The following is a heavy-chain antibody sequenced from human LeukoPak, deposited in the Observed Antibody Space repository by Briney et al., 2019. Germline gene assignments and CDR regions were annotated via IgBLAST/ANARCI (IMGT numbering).Heavy chain of an antibody. J-gene: IGHJ4*02. D-gene: IGHD3-22*01. CDR1: GGSISSSSYY. V-gene: IGHV4-39*07. CDR2: IYHSGST. Sequence: SETLSLTCTVSGGSISSSSYYWGWIRQPPGKGLEWIGSIYHSGSTYYNPSLKSRVTISVDTSKNQFSLKLSSVTAADTAVYYCASLRDSSGLIGLIGGDWGQGTLVTVSS. CDR3: ASLRDSSGLIGLIGGD.